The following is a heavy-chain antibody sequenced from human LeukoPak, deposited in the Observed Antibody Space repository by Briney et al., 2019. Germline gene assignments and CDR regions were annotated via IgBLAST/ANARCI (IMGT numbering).Heavy chain of an antibody. CDR2: IYYSGST. Sequence: SETLSLTCTVSGGSISSYYWSWIRQPPGKGLEWIGYIYYSGSTNYNPSLKSRVTISVDTSKNQFSLKLSSVTAADTAVYYCARRSGYSSGRYTGPFNWFDPWGQGTLVTVSS. J-gene: IGHJ5*02. V-gene: IGHV4-59*01. CDR3: ARRSGYSSGRYTGPFNWFDP. D-gene: IGHD6-19*01. CDR1: GGSISSYY.